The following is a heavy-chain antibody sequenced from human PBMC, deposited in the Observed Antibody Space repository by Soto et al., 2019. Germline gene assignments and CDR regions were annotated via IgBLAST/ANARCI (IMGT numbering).Heavy chain of an antibody. CDR2: ISPKSTYR. V-gene: IGHV3-11*06. CDR3: VRGGSGGLFEH. Sequence: QVHLVESGGGLVKPGGSLRLSCPTSGFPFSDYYMSWLRQAPGKGLEWLSHISPKSTYRNYAASVKGRFTISRDNTKSSLFLQLTSLGVGETAVYYCVRGGSGGLFEHWGQGVLVTVAS. J-gene: IGHJ4*02. D-gene: IGHD2-15*01. CDR1: GFPFSDYY.